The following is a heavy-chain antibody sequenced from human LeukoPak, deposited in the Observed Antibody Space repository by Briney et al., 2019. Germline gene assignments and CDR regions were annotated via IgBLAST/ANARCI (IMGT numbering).Heavy chain of an antibody. Sequence: SETLSLTCTVSGGSISSGDYYWSWIHQPPGKGLEWIGYIYYSGSTYYNPSLKSRVTISVDTSKNQFSLKLSSVTAADTAVYYCARVFNYYDSSTLDYWGQGTLVTVSS. J-gene: IGHJ4*02. V-gene: IGHV4-30-4*01. CDR1: GGSISSGDYY. D-gene: IGHD3-22*01. CDR2: IYYSGST. CDR3: ARVFNYYDSSTLDY.